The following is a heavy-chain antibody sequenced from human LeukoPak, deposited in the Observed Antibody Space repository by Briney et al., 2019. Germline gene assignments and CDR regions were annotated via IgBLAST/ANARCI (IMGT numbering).Heavy chain of an antibody. CDR3: ARGLTGGLDS. Sequence: GGSLRLSCAASGFIFSSYDMHWVRQATGKGLEWVSSIAITGNTNFSGSVKGRFTIYRENAKNSLYLQMNSLRAGDTAVYYCARGLTGGLDSWGQGTLVTVSS. V-gene: IGHV3-13*04. J-gene: IGHJ5*01. D-gene: IGHD1-26*01. CDR2: IAITGNT. CDR1: GFIFSSYD.